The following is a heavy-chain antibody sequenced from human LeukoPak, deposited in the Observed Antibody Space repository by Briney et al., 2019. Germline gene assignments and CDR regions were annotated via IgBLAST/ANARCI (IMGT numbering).Heavy chain of an antibody. CDR3: ARAAYKVRGVFDY. J-gene: IGHJ4*02. CDR2: ISPYNGNT. CDR1: GYTFSVYG. Sequence: ASVKVSCKASGYTFSVYGITWVRQAPGQGLEWMGWISPYNGNTSYAQKLQGRVTMTRDMSTSTVYMELSSLRSEDTAVYYCARAAYKVRGVFDYWGQGTLVTVSS. D-gene: IGHD3-10*01. V-gene: IGHV1-18*01.